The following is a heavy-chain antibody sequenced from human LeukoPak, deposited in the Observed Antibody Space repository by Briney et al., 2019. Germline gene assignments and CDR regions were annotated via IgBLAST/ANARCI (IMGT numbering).Heavy chain of an antibody. CDR3: AKDRHNYYYYGMDV. CDR2: ISWNSGGI. J-gene: IGHJ6*02. Sequence: GGSLRLSCAASGFTFSSYAMHWVRQAPGKGLEWVSGISWNSGGIDYADSVKGRFTISRDNAKNSLYLQVNSLRPEDTALYYCAKDRHNYYYYGMDVWGQGTTVTASS. V-gene: IGHV3-9*01. CDR1: GFTFSSYA.